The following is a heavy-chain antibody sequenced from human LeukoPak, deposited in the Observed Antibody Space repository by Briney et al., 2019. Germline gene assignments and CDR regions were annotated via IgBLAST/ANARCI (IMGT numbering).Heavy chain of an antibody. CDR1: GGSISSYY. J-gene: IGHJ3*02. D-gene: IGHD3-9*01. Sequence: PSETLSLTCTVSGGSISSYYWSWIRQPAGKGLEWIGRIYVSGSTNYNPSLKSRVTMSVDTSKNQFSLKLSSVTAADTAVYYCARSFFDWSPDAFDIWGQGTMVTVSS. CDR3: ARSFFDWSPDAFDI. CDR2: IYVSGST. V-gene: IGHV4-4*07.